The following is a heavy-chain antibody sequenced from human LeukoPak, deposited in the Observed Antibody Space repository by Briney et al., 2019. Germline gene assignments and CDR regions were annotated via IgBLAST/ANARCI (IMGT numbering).Heavy chain of an antibody. V-gene: IGHV3-23*01. CDR1: GFTFSAYA. CDR3: AKGGDILTGYYLYWYFDL. D-gene: IGHD3-9*01. J-gene: IGHJ2*01. Sequence: GGSLRLSCAASGFTFSAYAMSWVRLAPGKGPEWVSAISRSGSSTDYADSVKGQFTISRDNSKNTLYLQMNSLRPEDTAVYYCAKGGDILTGYYLYWYFDLWGRGTLVTVSS. CDR2: ISRSGSST.